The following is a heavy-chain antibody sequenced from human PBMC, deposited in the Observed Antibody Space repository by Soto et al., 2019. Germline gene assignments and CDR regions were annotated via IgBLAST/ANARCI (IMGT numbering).Heavy chain of an antibody. Sequence: SETLSLICTVSGGAISSYYWSWIRQPPGKGLEWIGYIYYSGSTNYNPSPKSRVTISVDTSKNQFSLKLSSVTAADTAVYYCATPVHKWLDPRGHGPLVTIS. J-gene: IGHJ5*02. CDR2: IYYSGST. CDR1: GGAISSYY. D-gene: IGHD1-1*01. CDR3: ATPVHKWLDP. V-gene: IGHV4-59*08.